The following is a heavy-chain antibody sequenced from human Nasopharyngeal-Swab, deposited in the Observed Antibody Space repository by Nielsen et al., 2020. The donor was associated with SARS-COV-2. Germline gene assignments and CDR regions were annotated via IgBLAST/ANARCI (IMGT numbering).Heavy chain of an antibody. D-gene: IGHD3-3*01. V-gene: IGHV3-21*01. CDR2: ISSSSSYI. CDR1: GFTFNNYN. CDR3: ARDGLDYDFWSAYFMDV. Sequence: GESLKISCAASGFTFNNYNFNWVRQAPGKGLEWVSSISSSSSYIYYADSVKGRFTISRDNAKNSLYLQMNSLRAEDTAVYYCARDGLDYDFWSAYFMDVWCQGTTVTVSS. J-gene: IGHJ6*02.